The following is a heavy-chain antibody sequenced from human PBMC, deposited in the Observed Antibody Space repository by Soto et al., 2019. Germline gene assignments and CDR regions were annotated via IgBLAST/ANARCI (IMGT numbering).Heavy chain of an antibody. J-gene: IGHJ5*02. Sequence: PSETLSLTXAVSGGSISSGGYSWSWIRQPPGKGLEWIGYIYHSGSTYYNPSLKSRVTISVDRSKNQFSLKLSSVTAADTAVYYCARGKMGQMGAPNWFDPWGQGTLVTVSS. V-gene: IGHV4-30-2*01. CDR3: ARGKMGQMGAPNWFDP. CDR2: IYHSGST. D-gene: IGHD3-16*01. CDR1: GGSISSGGYS.